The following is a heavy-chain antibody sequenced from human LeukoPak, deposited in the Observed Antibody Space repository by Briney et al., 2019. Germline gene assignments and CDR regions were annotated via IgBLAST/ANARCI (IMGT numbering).Heavy chain of an antibody. CDR1: GDSITNSTYY. V-gene: IGHV4-61*05. J-gene: IGHJ4*02. CDR2: IYTSGST. Sequence: SETLSLTCTVSGDSITNSTYYWGWVRQPPGKGLEWIGHIYTSGSTIYNPSLKSRVTISIDTSENQFSLKLSSVTAADTAVYYCARSKDILTGYCFDYWGQGTLVTVSS. CDR3: ARSKDILTGYCFDY. D-gene: IGHD3-9*01.